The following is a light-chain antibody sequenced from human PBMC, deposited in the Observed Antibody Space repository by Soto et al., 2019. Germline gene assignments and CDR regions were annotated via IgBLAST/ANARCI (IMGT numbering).Light chain of an antibody. CDR1: QSISSW. CDR2: QAS. CDR3: QSGVT. Sequence: DIQMTQSPSTLSASVGDRVTITCRASQSISSWLAWYQQKPGKAPKLLLYQASSLQSGVPSRFSGSGSGTEFTLTVSSLQPDYFATYYCQSGVTFGGGTKVEIK. J-gene: IGKJ4*01. V-gene: IGKV1-5*03.